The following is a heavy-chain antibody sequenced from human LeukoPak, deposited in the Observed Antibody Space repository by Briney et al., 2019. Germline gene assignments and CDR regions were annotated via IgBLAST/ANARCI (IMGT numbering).Heavy chain of an antibody. Sequence: GGSLRLSCAVSGITLSNYGMSWVRQAPGKGLEWVAGISGSGGSTNYADSVKGRFTISRDNPKNTLYLQMNGLRAEDTAVYFCAKRGVVIRVILVGFYKDAYYFDSWGQGALVTVSS. V-gene: IGHV3-23*01. CDR1: GITLSNYG. J-gene: IGHJ4*02. D-gene: IGHD3-22*01. CDR3: AKRGVVIRVILVGFYKDAYYFDS. CDR2: ISGSGGST.